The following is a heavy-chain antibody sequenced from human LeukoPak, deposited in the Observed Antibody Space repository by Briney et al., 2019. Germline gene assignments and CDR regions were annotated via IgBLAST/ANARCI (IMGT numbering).Heavy chain of an antibody. Sequence: ASVKVSCKASGYTFTGYYMHWVRQAPGQGLEWMGWINPNSGGTNYAQKFQGRVTMTRDTSISTAYMELSRLRSEDTAVYYCATGGYDSFYYYYMGVWGKGTTVTVSS. CDR2: INPNSGGT. CDR3: ATGGYDSFYYYYMGV. V-gene: IGHV1-2*02. CDR1: GYTFTGYY. D-gene: IGHD5-12*01. J-gene: IGHJ6*03.